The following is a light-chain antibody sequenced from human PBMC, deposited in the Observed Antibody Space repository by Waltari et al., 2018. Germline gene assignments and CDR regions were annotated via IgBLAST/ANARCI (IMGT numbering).Light chain of an antibody. J-gene: IGLJ3*02. CDR1: NSNIGSHL. Sequence: QSVLTQSPSASGTPGQRVTISCSGSNSNIGSHLVYWYQQLPGTAPKLLIYRNNQRPSGVPDRFSGSVSGTSASLAISGLRSEDEADYYCAAWDDSLSGSWLFGGGTKLTVL. CDR2: RNN. V-gene: IGLV1-47*01. CDR3: AAWDDSLSGSWL.